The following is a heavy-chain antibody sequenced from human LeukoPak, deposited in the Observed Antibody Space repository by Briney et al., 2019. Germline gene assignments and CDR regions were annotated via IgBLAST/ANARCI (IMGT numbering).Heavy chain of an antibody. CDR1: GGSISSYY. CDR3: ARNGPHYYDNSGYLDS. CDR2: NDYTGGA. D-gene: IGHD3-22*01. V-gene: IGHV4-59*01. Sequence: SETLSLTCTVSGGSISSYYWSWIRQPPGKGLEWIGNNDYTGGANYNPSLKSRVTILVDTSKNQFSLKLISVTAADTAVYFCARNGPHYYDNSGYLDSWGQGALVTVSS. J-gene: IGHJ4*02.